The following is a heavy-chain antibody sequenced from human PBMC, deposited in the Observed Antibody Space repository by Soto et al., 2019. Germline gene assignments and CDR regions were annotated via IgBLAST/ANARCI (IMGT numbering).Heavy chain of an antibody. CDR3: ARGNPIFDSSGLAFDY. Sequence: SETLSLTCTVSGGSISSHSNYWSWIRQHPGKGLEWIGHIYYDGRTYFNPSLQSRLSMSVDTSENQFSLKLSSLTAADTAVYFCARGNPIFDSSGLAFDYWGPGTLVTVSS. CDR1: GGSISSHSNY. J-gene: IGHJ4*02. D-gene: IGHD3-22*01. V-gene: IGHV4-31*03. CDR2: IYYDGRT.